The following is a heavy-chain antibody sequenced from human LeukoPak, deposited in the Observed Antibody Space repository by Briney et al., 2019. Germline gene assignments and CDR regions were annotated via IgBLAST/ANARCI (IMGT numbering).Heavy chain of an antibody. Sequence: GGSLRLSCAASRFTFSSYGVHWVRQAPGKGLEWVAVISYDGSNKYYADSVKGRFTISRDNSKNTLYLQMNSLRAEDTAVYYCAKGTRDYYYYGMDVWGQGTTVTVSS. J-gene: IGHJ6*02. CDR2: ISYDGSNK. CDR1: RFTFSSYG. CDR3: AKGTRDYYYYGMDV. V-gene: IGHV3-30*18.